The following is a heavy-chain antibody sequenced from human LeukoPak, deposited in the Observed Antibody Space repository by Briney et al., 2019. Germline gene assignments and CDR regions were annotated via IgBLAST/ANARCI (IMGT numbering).Heavy chain of an antibody. V-gene: IGHV1-46*01. J-gene: IGHJ3*02. CDR2: INPSGGST. Sequence: GASVKVSCKASGYTFTSYYMHWVRQAPGQGLEWMGIINPSGGSTSYAQKLQGRVTMTRDTSTSTVYMELSSLRSEDTAVYYCARDRDYGGKVYAFDIWGQGTMVTVSS. CDR1: GYTFTSYY. D-gene: IGHD4-23*01. CDR3: ARDRDYGGKVYAFDI.